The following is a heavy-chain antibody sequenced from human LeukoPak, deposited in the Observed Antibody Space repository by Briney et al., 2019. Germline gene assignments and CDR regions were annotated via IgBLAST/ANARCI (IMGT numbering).Heavy chain of an antibody. J-gene: IGHJ4*02. D-gene: IGHD6-13*01. Sequence: GGSLRLSCAASGFTFSSYGMSWVRQAPGKGLEWVSAISGSGGSTYYADSVKGRFTISRDNSKNTLYLQMNSLRAEDTAVYYCAREARAGSSWYYYNIPKGYYFDYWGQGTLVTVSS. CDR3: AREARAGSSWYYYNIPKGYYFDY. CDR1: GFTFSSYG. CDR2: ISGSGGST. V-gene: IGHV3-23*01.